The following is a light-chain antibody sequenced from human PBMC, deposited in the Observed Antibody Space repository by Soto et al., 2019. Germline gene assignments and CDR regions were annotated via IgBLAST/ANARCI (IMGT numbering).Light chain of an antibody. CDR3: MQGLQTPRIT. V-gene: IGKV2-28*01. CDR1: QSLLHSNGYNY. CDR2: LGS. J-gene: IGKJ5*01. Sequence: DVLRSQSKLSLPVTPGEPASISCRASQSLLHSNGYNYLDWYLQKPGQSPQLLIYLGSHRASGVPERFSGSGSGTDFTLKITRVEAEDVEVYYCMQGLQTPRITFGQGTRLEIK.